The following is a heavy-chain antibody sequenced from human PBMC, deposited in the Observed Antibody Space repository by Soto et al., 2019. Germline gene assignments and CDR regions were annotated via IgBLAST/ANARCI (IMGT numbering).Heavy chain of an antibody. D-gene: IGHD3-16*01. CDR2: IIPILGIA. CDR3: AREGAVFARGNYYYYMDV. CDR1: GGTFSSYT. V-gene: IGHV1-69*04. J-gene: IGHJ6*03. Sequence: ASVKVSCKASGGTFSSYTISWVRQAPGQGLEWMGRIIPILGIANYAQKFQGRVTITADKSTSTAYMELSSLRSEDTAVYYCAREGAVFARGNYYYYMDVWGKGTTVTVSS.